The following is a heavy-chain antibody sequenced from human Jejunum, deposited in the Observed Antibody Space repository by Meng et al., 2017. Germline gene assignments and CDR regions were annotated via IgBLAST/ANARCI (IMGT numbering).Heavy chain of an antibody. J-gene: IGHJ4*02. CDR3: ARYRYSTPSRYFDY. D-gene: IGHD6-6*01. CDR1: GFTFSDHY. V-gene: IGHV3-11*01. CDR2: ISSSGNTI. Sequence: GGSLRLSCAASGFTFSDHYMSWIRQAPGKGLEWVSYISSSGNTIYYADPVKGRFTISRDNAKNSLYLQMNSLRAEDTAVYYCARYRYSTPSRYFDYWGQGTLVTVSS.